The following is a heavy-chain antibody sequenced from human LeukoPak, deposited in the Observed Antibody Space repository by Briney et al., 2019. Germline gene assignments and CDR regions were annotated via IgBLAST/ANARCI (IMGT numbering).Heavy chain of an antibody. CDR2: ILSGGST. J-gene: IGHJ4*02. V-gene: IGHV3-53*01. D-gene: IGHD5-18*01. Sequence: PGGSLRLSCAASGFTFSSYTMTWVRQAPGKGLEWVSKILSGGSTYYADSVKGRFTISGDNSKNTIYLQMNSLTVEDTAVYYCARWGGYGYGIDYWGQGTLVTVSS. CDR3: ARWGGYGYGIDY. CDR1: GFTFSSYT.